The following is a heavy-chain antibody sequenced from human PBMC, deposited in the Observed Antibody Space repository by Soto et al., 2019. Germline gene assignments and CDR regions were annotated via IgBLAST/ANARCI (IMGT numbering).Heavy chain of an antibody. J-gene: IGHJ5*02. Sequence: GESLKLSCKASGYDFSTFWIAWVRQMPGRGLEWMGVIYPDDSDVTYSPSFQGQVTISVDKSMTTAYLHWSSLRAPDTATYYCERHRNAGWFDHWGQGTPVTVSS. CDR1: GYDFSTFW. V-gene: IGHV5-51*01. CDR2: IYPDDSDV. CDR3: ERHRNAGWFDH.